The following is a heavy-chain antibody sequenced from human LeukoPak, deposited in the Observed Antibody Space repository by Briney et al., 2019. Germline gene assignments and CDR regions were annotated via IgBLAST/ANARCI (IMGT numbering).Heavy chain of an antibody. CDR3: AREGYCSGGSCYVSYYYGMDV. J-gene: IGHJ6*02. Sequence: ASVKVSCKASGYTFTSYGISWVRQAPGQGLEWMGWINPNSGGTNYAQKFQGRVTMTRDTSISTAYMELSRLRSDDTAVYYCAREGYCSGGSCYVSYYYGMDVWGQGTTVTVSS. CDR1: GYTFTSYG. CDR2: INPNSGGT. D-gene: IGHD2-15*01. V-gene: IGHV1-2*02.